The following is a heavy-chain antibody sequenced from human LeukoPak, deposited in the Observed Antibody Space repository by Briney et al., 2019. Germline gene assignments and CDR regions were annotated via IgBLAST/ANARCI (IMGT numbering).Heavy chain of an antibody. CDR3: ARMVSWAFGVVIDAFDI. CDR2: INAGNGNT. CDR1: GYTFTSYA. V-gene: IGHV1-3*01. Sequence: ASVKVSCKASGYTFTSYAMHWVRQAPGQRLEWMGWINAGNGNTKYSQKFQGRVTITRDTSASTAYMELSSLRSEDTAVYYCARMVSWAFGVVIDAFDIWGQGTMVTVSS. D-gene: IGHD3-3*01. J-gene: IGHJ3*02.